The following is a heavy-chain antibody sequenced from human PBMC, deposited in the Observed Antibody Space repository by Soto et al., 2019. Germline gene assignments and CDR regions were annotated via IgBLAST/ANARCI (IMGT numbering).Heavy chain of an antibody. CDR2: INHSGST. V-gene: IGHV4-34*01. J-gene: IGHJ4*02. CDR1: GGSFSGYY. Sequence: QVLLQQWGAGLLKPSETLSLTCAVYGGSFSGYYWSWIRQPPGKGLEWIGEINHSGSTNYNPSLKSRVTISVDTSKNQFSLKLSSVTAADTAVYYCARNRGSGRGGFNYWGQGTLVTVSS. D-gene: IGHD6-19*01. CDR3: ARNRGSGRGGFNY.